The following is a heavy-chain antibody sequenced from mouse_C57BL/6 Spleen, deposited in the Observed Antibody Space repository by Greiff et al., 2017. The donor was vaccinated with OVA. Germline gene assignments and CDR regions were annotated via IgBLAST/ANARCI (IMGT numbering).Heavy chain of an antibody. CDR2: IYPYNGVS. CDR1: GYSFTGYY. Sequence: VQLKESGPELVKPGASVKISCKASGYSFTGYYMHWVKQSHGNILDWIGYIYPYNGVSSYNQKFKGKATVTVDKSSSTAYMELRSLTSEDSAVYYCARGNDLRRYFDVWGTGTTVTVSS. CDR3: ARGNDLRRYFDV. D-gene: IGHD2-12*01. J-gene: IGHJ1*03. V-gene: IGHV1-31*01.